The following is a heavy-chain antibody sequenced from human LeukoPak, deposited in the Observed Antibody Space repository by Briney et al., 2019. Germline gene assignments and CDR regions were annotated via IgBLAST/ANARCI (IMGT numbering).Heavy chain of an antibody. J-gene: IGHJ4*02. CDR3: ARRAWNFDF. D-gene: IGHD1-1*01. CDR1: GGSISSYY. CDR2: ISNSGST. V-gene: IGHV4-59*08. Sequence: PSETLSLTCTVSGGSISSYYYSWIRQPPGKGLEWIEYISNSGSTNYNPSLKSRVTISVDTSKNQFSLKLSSVTAADTAVYYCARRAWNFDFWGQGTLVTVSS.